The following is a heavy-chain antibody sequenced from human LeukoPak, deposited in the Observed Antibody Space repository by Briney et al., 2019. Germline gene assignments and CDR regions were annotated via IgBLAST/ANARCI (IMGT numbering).Heavy chain of an antibody. CDR2: MIGSGNIT. CDR1: GYTFSSYA. D-gene: IGHD3-10*01. V-gene: IGHV3-23*01. Sequence: GGPLTLSCTASGYTFSSYAISWVRRARGEALEWVSAMIGSGNITYYANSVKGRLTISRDNSKDTLYVQMNSQRAEDTAVYYCAKGVRSLWFIEYWGQGTLVTVSS. J-gene: IGHJ4*02. CDR3: AKGVRSLWFIEY.